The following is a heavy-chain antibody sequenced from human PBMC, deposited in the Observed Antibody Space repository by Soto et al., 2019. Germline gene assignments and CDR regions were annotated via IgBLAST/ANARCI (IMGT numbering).Heavy chain of an antibody. CDR1: GFSLSSYA. D-gene: IGHD2-15*01. CDR2: MSYDETKK. CDR3: AKDRRDGDFMHILVVDF. J-gene: IGHJ4*02. V-gene: IGHV3-30*18. Sequence: QVQLVESGGGVVQPGGSLRLSCATSGFSLSSYAMHWVRQAPGKGLEWVALMSYDETKKYYAYSVKGRFTISRDTSKNTLFLQVNNLRVEDTAVYYCAKDRRDGDFMHILVVDFWGQGALVTVSS.